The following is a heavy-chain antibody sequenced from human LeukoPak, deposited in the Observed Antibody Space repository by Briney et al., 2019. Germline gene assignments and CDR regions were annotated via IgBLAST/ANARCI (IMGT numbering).Heavy chain of an antibody. CDR2: ISGSGGST. CDR3: AKDRARITMIVVVTNFDY. D-gene: IGHD3-22*01. V-gene: IGHV3-23*01. Sequence: GGSLRLSCAASGFTFSSYAMSWVRQAPGKGLEWVSAISGSGGSTYYADSVKGRFTISRDNSKNTLYLQMNSLRAEDTAVYYCAKDRARITMIVVVTNFDYWGQGTRVTVSS. J-gene: IGHJ4*02. CDR1: GFTFSSYA.